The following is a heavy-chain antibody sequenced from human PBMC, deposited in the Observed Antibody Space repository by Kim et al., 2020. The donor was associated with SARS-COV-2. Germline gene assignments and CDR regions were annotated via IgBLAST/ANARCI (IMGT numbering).Heavy chain of an antibody. D-gene: IGHD1-26*01. CDR2: SGTT. CDR3: ASREAFDI. J-gene: IGHJ3*02. Sequence: SGTTNRTPTLKRRVTISVDTSKNQFSLKLSSVTAAETAVYYCASREAFDIWGQGTMVTVSS. V-gene: IGHV4-34*01.